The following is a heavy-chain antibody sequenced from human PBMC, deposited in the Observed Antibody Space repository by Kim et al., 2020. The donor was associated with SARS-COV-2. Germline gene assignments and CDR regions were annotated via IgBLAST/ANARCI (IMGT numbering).Heavy chain of an antibody. J-gene: IGHJ6*02. CDR3: ARGEALLYGRSYYGMDV. CDR1: GGSISSYY. CDR2: IYYSGST. V-gene: IGHV4-59*01. D-gene: IGHD1-26*01. Sequence: SETLSLTYTVSGGSISSYYWSWIRQPPGKGLEWIGYIYYSGSTNYNPSLKSRVTISVDTSKNQFSLKLSSVTAADTAVYYCARGEALLYGRSYYGMDVWGQGTTVTVSS.